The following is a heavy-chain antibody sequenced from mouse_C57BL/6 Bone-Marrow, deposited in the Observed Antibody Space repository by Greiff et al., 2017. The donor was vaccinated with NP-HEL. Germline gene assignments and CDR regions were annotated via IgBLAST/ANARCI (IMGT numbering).Heavy chain of an antibody. Sequence: EVKLVESGGGLVQPGGSLKLSCAASGFTFSDYGMAWVRQAPRKGPEWVAFISNLAYSIYYAATVTGRFTISRENAKNTLYLEMSSLRSEDTAMYYCARLGSSQYYFDYWGQGTTLTVSS. CDR2: ISNLAYSI. CDR1: GFTFSDYG. D-gene: IGHD1-1*01. V-gene: IGHV5-15*01. J-gene: IGHJ2*01. CDR3: ARLGSSQYYFDY.